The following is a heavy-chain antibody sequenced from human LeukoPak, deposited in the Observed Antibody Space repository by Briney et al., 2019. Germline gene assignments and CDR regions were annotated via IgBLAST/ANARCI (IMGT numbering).Heavy chain of an antibody. D-gene: IGHD6-19*01. CDR3: ARGKAVAFDD. CDR2: IKSDGSGT. J-gene: IGHJ4*02. CDR1: GXTFRSNW. V-gene: IGHV3-74*01. Sequence: GGSLRLSCVASGXTFRSNWVHWVRQAPGKGLVWVLHIKSDGSGTNYADSVKGRFTISRDNAMNTLYLQMNSLTAEDTAVYYCARGKAVAFDDWGQGTLVTVSS.